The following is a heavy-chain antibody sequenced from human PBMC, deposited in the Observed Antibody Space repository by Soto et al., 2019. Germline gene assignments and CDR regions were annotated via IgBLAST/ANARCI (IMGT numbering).Heavy chain of an antibody. D-gene: IGHD6-6*01. CDR3: AKDGGQLANPYYYYGMDV. CDR2: ISWDGGST. V-gene: IGHV3-43*01. CDR1: GFTFDDYT. Sequence: GGSLRLSCAASGFTFDDYTMHWVRQAPGKGLEWVSLISWDGGSTYYADSVKGRFTISRDNSKNSLYLQMNSLRTEDTALYYCAKDGGQLANPYYYYGMDVWGQGTTVTVSS. J-gene: IGHJ6*02.